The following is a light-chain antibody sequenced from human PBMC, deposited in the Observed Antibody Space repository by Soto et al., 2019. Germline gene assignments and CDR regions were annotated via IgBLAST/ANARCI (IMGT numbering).Light chain of an antibody. V-gene: IGKV3-11*01. J-gene: IGKJ4*01. CDR1: QNVISY. CDR2: DAS. Sequence: EIVLTQSPATLSLSPGERATLSCRASQNVISYLAWYQQKPGQAPSLLIYDASNRATGIPARFSGSGSGTDFTLTISSLEPEDSAVYYCQQRSNWLTFGGGTKVEIK. CDR3: QQRSNWLT.